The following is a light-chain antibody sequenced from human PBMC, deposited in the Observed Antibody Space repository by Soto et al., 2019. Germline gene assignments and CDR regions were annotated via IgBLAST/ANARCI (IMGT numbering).Light chain of an antibody. CDR2: EVS. CDR3: NSYAGTNNVV. Sequence: QSALTQPPSASGSPGQSVTISCTGTSSDVGNYNYVSWYQQHPGKAPKLMIYEVSKRPSGVPDRFSGSKSGNTASLTVSGLQAEDEADYYCNSYAGTNNVVFGGGTKVTVL. V-gene: IGLV2-8*01. CDR1: SSDVGNYNY. J-gene: IGLJ2*01.